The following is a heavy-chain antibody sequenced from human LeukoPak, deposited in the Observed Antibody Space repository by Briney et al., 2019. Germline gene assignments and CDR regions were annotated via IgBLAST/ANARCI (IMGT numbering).Heavy chain of an antibody. D-gene: IGHD6-13*01. CDR1: GGSISSSSYY. V-gene: IGHV4-39*01. CDR3: ARAIAAAGTARGWFDP. CDR2: IYYSGGT. J-gene: IGHJ5*02. Sequence: LSETLSLTCTVSGGSISSSSYYWGWIRQPPGKGLEWIGSIYYSGGTYYNPSLKSRVTISVDTSKNQFSLKLSSVTAAGTAVYYCARAIAAAGTARGWFDPWGQGTLVTVSS.